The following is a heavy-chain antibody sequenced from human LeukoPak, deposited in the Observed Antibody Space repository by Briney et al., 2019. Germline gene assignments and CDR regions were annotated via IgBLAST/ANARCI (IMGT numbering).Heavy chain of an antibody. CDR2: ISSNGGST. V-gene: IGHV3-64*01. J-gene: IGHJ5*02. Sequence: GGSLRLSCAASGFTSSSYAMHWVRQAPGKGLEYVSAISSNGGSTYYANSVKGRFTISRDNSKNTLYLQMGSLRAEDMAVYYCARDRSTRRGGNWFDPWGQGTLVTVSS. D-gene: IGHD2-2*01. CDR1: GFTSSSYA. CDR3: ARDRSTRRGGNWFDP.